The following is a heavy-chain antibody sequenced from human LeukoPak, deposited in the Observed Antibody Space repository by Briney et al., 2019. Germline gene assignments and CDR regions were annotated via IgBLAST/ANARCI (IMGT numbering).Heavy chain of an antibody. CDR2: IYTSGST. Sequence: SETLSLTCTVSGGSISSYYWSWIRQPPGKGLEWIGYIYTSGSTNYNPSLKSRVTISVDTSKNQFSLKLSSVTAADTAVYYCARRMPSGAPNNNWFDPWGQGTLVTVSS. CDR1: GGSISSYY. J-gene: IGHJ5*02. CDR3: ARRMPSGAPNNNWFDP. V-gene: IGHV4-4*09. D-gene: IGHD2-2*01.